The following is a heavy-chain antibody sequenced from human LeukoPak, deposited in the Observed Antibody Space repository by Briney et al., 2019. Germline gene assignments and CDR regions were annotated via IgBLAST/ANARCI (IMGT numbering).Heavy chain of an antibody. Sequence: GASVKVSCKPSGYNFFKYAIHWVRQAPGQRFEWMGWIDGGNGDTRFSQKLQDRVSFTRDTFATTVYMELTSLRSEDTAVYYCARDQSRDIRVDFDYWGQGTLVIVSS. D-gene: IGHD5-24*01. CDR2: IDGGNGDT. V-gene: IGHV1-3*01. CDR3: ARDQSRDIRVDFDY. J-gene: IGHJ4*02. CDR1: GYNFFKYA.